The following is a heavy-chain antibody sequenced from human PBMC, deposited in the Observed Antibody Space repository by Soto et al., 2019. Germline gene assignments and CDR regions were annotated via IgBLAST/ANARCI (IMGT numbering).Heavy chain of an antibody. Sequence: PGGSLRLSCAASGFTFNNYAMNWVRQAPGKGLEWVATISGTGGSTYYADSVKGRFTISRDNSKNTLYLQMNSLRVEDTAVYYCAKDRLGGNFDYWGQGPQVTVS. CDR3: AKDRLGGNFDY. J-gene: IGHJ4*02. CDR2: ISGTGGST. V-gene: IGHV3-23*01. CDR1: GFTFNNYA.